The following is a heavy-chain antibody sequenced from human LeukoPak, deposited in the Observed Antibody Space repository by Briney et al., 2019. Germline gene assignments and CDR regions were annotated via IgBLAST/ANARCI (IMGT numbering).Heavy chain of an antibody. Sequence: SETLSLTCTVSGGSISSYYWSWIRQPPGEGLEWIGYIYYSGSTNYNPSLKSRVTISVDTSKNQFSLKLTSVTAADTAVYYCARPPRHDFDDSRVHDAFDIWAQGTMVTVSS. D-gene: IGHD2-15*01. CDR1: GGSISSYY. CDR2: IYYSGST. CDR3: ARPPRHDFDDSRVHDAFDI. V-gene: IGHV4-59*08. J-gene: IGHJ3*02.